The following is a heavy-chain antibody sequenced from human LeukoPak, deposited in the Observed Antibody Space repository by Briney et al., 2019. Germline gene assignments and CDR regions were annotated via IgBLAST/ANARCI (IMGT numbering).Heavy chain of an antibody. CDR2: IYHSGST. J-gene: IGHJ6*01. D-gene: IGHD4-17*01. CDR1: GGSIPVSSYS. CDR3: VRLPGYGVLQHYTIAI. V-gene: IGHV4-39*01. Sequence: SETLSSPVRVSGGSIPVSSYSWGWIRQPPGKGLECIGSIYHSGSTYYNPSLKSRVTISVDTPQTKFSLKLTSVTAADTAVYYCVRLPGYGVLQHYTIAISGQRTTVTVSS.